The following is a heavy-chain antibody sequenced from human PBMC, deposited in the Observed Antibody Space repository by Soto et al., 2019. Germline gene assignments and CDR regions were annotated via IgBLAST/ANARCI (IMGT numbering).Heavy chain of an antibody. Sequence: EVQVLESGGGLVQPGGSLRLSCAASGFTFDIYAMSWVRQVPGKGLEWVSTVSKSGNTHSAESVKGRFTISRDNSKNTVYLQMNSLRAEDTAVYYCAKLLGFSGWSFDYWGQGTPVTVSS. D-gene: IGHD5-12*01. J-gene: IGHJ4*02. CDR1: GFTFDIYA. CDR2: VSKSGNT. V-gene: IGHV3-23*01. CDR3: AKLLGFSGWSFDY.